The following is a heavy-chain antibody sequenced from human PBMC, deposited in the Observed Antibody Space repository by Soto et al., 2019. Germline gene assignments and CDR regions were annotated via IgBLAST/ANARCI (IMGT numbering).Heavy chain of an antibody. V-gene: IGHV3-33*08. D-gene: IGHD3-22*01. CDR1: GFTFSSYE. Sequence: VQLVESGGGLVQAGGSLRLFCAVSGFTFSSYEMNWVRQAPGKGLEWVAVIWYDGSNKYYADSVKGRFTISRDNSKNTLYLQMNSLRAEDTAVYYCAREAEYNYDSSDDAFDIWGQGTMVTVSS. CDR3: AREAEYNYDSSDDAFDI. CDR2: IWYDGSNK. J-gene: IGHJ3*02.